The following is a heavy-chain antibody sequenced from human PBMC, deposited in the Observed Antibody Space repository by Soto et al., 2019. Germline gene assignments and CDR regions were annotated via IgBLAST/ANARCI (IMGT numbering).Heavy chain of an antibody. CDR2: IYYSGST. J-gene: IGHJ4*02. CDR1: GGSISGYY. D-gene: IGHD1-7*01. Sequence: SETLSLTCTVSGGSISGYYWSWIRQPPGKGLEWIGYIYYSGSTNYNPSLKSRVTISVDTSKNQFSLKLSSVTAADTAVYYCARVAEGAGTHFDYWGQGTLVTVSS. CDR3: ARVAEGAGTHFDY. V-gene: IGHV4-59*01.